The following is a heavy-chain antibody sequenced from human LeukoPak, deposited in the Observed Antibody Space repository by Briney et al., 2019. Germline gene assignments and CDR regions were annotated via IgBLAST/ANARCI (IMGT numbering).Heavy chain of an antibody. D-gene: IGHD6-19*01. Sequence: SETLSLTCTVSGGSISSYYWSWIRQPPGKGLEWIGYIYYSGSTNYNPSLKSRVTISVDTSKDQFSLKLSSVTAADTAVYYCARAAVAGVYWYFDLWGRGTLVTVSS. CDR1: GGSISSYY. J-gene: IGHJ2*01. CDR2: IYYSGST. V-gene: IGHV4-59*01. CDR3: ARAAVAGVYWYFDL.